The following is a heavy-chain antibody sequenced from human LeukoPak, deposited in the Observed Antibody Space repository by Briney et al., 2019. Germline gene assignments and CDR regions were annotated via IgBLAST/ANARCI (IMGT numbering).Heavy chain of an antibody. V-gene: IGHV4-39*07. J-gene: IGHJ4*02. CDR1: GGSISSSSYY. Sequence: PSETLSLTCTVSGGSISSSSYYWSWIRQPPGKGLEWIGEINHSGSTNYNPSLKSRVTISVDTSKNQFSLKLSSVTAADTAVYYCANGSGYSYGYDYWGQGTLVTVSS. D-gene: IGHD5-18*01. CDR2: INHSGST. CDR3: ANGSGYSYGYDY.